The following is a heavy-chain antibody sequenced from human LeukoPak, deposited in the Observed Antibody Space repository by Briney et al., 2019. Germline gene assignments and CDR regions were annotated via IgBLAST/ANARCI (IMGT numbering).Heavy chain of an antibody. CDR1: GYTFTSYA. V-gene: IGHV7-4-1*02. CDR3: AREGDQDYYGSGSYYTYYFDY. D-gene: IGHD3-10*01. CDR2: INTNTGNP. Sequence: GASVKVSCKASGYTFTSYAMNWVRQAPGQGLEWMGWINTNTGNPTYAQGFTGRFVFSLDTSVSTAYLQISSLKAEDTAVYYCAREGDQDYYGSGSYYTYYFDYWGQGTLVTVSS. J-gene: IGHJ4*02.